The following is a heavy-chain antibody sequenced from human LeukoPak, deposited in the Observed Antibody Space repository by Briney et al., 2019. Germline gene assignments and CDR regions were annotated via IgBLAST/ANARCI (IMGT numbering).Heavy chain of an antibody. CDR1: GFTFNNYA. CDR2: ISGSGPTT. CDR3: AREGVVGAFQIDS. Sequence: GGSLRLSCAASGFTFNNYAMSWVRQAPGKGLEWVSVISGSGPTTYYADSVKGRFTISRDNSKNTLFLLMNGLRAEDTAVYYCAREGVVGAFQIDSWGQGTLVIVSS. D-gene: IGHD1-26*01. V-gene: IGHV3-23*01. J-gene: IGHJ4*02.